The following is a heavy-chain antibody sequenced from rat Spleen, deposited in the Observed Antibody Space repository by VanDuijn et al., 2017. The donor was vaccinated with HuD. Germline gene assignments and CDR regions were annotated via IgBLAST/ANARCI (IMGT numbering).Heavy chain of an antibody. Sequence: QVQLKESGPGLVQPSQTLSLTCTVSGFSLTSYTVSWVRQPPGKGLEWIAAISSGGSTYYNSALKSRLSISRDTSKSQVFLKMNSLQTEDTATYYCAREYYSGDWYFDFWGPGTMVTVSS. CDR2: ISSGGST. CDR3: AREYYSGDWYFDF. J-gene: IGHJ1*01. CDR1: GFSLTSYT. D-gene: IGHD1-1*01. V-gene: IGHV2-6*01.